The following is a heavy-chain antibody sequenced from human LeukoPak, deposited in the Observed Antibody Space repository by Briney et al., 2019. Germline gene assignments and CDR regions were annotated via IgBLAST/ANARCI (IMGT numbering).Heavy chain of an antibody. CDR1: GFRFDTYW. Sequence: GSLRLSCAASGFRFDTYWLSWVRQAPGKGLEWVALIWSDGSNKYSADSVKGRFTISRDNSRNTLYLQMNSLRAEDTAVYYCARDPMYYYDSSGSAYFDYWGQGTLVTVSS. CDR2: IWSDGSNK. D-gene: IGHD3-22*01. CDR3: ARDPMYYYDSSGSAYFDY. J-gene: IGHJ4*02. V-gene: IGHV3-33*08.